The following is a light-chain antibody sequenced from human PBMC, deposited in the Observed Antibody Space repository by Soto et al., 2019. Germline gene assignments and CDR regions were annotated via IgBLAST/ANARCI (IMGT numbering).Light chain of an antibody. V-gene: IGKV1-5*01. CDR1: QSITIW. CDR3: QQDNSFSWT. CDR2: DAS. J-gene: IGKJ1*01. Sequence: DIQMTQSPSTLSASVGDSVTITCRASQSITIWLAWYQQKPGKAPKLLIYDASSLEGGVPSRFSGSGSGTEFTLTLSGLQPDDFATYYCQQDNSFSWTFGQGTKVE.